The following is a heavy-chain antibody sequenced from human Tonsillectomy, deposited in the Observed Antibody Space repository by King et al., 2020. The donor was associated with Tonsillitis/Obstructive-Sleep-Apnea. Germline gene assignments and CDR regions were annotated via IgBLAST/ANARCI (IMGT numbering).Heavy chain of an antibody. CDR2: ISSSGSSI. CDR1: GFTFSSYE. J-gene: IGHJ4*02. CDR3: ARDTRVLVTMKGRNDY. Sequence: VQLVESGGGLVQPGGSLRLSCAASGFTFSSYEMNWVRQAPGKGLEWVSYISSSGSSIYYADSVKGRFTISRDKAKNSLYLQMNSLRAEDTAIYYCARDTRVLVTMKGRNDYWGQGTLVTVSS. V-gene: IGHV3-48*03. D-gene: IGHD3-3*01.